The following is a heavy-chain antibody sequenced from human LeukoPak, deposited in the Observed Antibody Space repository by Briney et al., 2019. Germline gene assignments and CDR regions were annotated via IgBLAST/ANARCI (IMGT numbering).Heavy chain of an antibody. J-gene: IGHJ4*02. CDR3: AKVLYGDYYFDY. CDR2: ISGSGGST. Sequence: GSLRLSCAASGFTFSSYAMSWVRQAPGKGLEWVSAISGSGGSTYYADSVKGRFTISRDNSKNTLYLQMNSLRAEDTAVYYCAKVLYGDYYFDYWGQGTLVTVSS. D-gene: IGHD4-17*01. V-gene: IGHV3-23*01. CDR1: GFTFSSYA.